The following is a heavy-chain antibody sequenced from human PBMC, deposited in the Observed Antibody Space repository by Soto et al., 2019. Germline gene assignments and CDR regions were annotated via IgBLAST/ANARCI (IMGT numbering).Heavy chain of an antibody. CDR1: GYSFTNYW. D-gene: IGHD1-26*01. CDR2: IYPGDSDT. V-gene: IGHV5-51*01. Sequence: GESLKISCKGSGYSFTNYWIGWVRQMPGKGLEWMGIIYPGDSDTRYSPSFQGQVTISADKSITTAYLQWSSLKASDTAIYYCARCASSGSLDWFDPWGQGTLVTVSS. J-gene: IGHJ5*02. CDR3: ARCASSGSLDWFDP.